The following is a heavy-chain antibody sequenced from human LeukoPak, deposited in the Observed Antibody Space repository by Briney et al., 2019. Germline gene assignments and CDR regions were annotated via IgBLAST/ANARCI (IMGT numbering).Heavy chain of an antibody. CDR1: GYTFTSYG. CDR3: ARDQTAIVAVPGGAFDI. V-gene: IGHV1-18*01. D-gene: IGHD2-15*01. J-gene: IGHJ3*02. CDR2: ISAYNGNT. Sequence: ASVKVSCKASGYTFTSYGISWVRQAPGQGLEWMGWISAYNGNTNYAQKLQGRVTMTTDTSTSTAYMELRSLGSDDTAVYYCARDQTAIVAVPGGAFDIWGQGTMVTVSS.